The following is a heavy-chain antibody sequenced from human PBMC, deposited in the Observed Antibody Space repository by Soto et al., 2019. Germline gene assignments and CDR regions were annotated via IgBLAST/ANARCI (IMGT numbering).Heavy chain of an antibody. V-gene: IGHV1-3*01. Sequence: QVRFVQSGAEVKEPGASVKVSCKAFGYTFSTSAIHWGRQAPGQSLEWMGWIDGGSDNKKYSQKFQGRVTMTRDTSASTVYMELRSLRSEDTALYYCARGYRSGWYLDYWGQGALVTVST. CDR3: ARGYRSGWYLDY. CDR1: GYTFSTSA. J-gene: IGHJ4*02. D-gene: IGHD6-19*01. CDR2: IDGGSDNK.